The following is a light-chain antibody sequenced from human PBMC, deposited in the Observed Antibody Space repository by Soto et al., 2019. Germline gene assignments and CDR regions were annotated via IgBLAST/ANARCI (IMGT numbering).Light chain of an antibody. Sequence: DVVMTQSPLSLPVTLGQPASISCRSSQSLETSDGDTYLNWFHQRPGQSPRRLKGSKRDSGVPDRFSGSGSGTDFTLKITRVEAEDVGVYYCMQTTHWPRTFGQGTKVDIK. J-gene: IGKJ1*01. V-gene: IGKV2-30*01. CDR2: KGS. CDR3: MQTTHWPRT. CDR1: QSLETSDGDTY.